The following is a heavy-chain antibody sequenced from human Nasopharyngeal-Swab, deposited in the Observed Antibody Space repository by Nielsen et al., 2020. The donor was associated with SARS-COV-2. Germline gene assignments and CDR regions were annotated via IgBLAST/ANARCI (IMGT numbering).Heavy chain of an antibody. CDR2: INPGNGNT. D-gene: IGHD3-9*01. CDR3: ARGGNYDIYTCFGH. CDR1: GYTFTNYA. Sequence: ASVKVSCKASGYTFTNYAIHWLRQAPGQRLEWLGWINPGNGNTYYSQSFRGRLSINWDTSASTAYMELSSLGSEDTAVYFCARGGNYDIYTCFGHWGQGTLVTVSS. J-gene: IGHJ5*02. V-gene: IGHV1-3*01.